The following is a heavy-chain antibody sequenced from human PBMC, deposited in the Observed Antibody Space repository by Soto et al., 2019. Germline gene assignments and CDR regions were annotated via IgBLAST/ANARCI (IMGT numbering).Heavy chain of an antibody. D-gene: IGHD3-9*01. J-gene: IGHJ4*02. CDR2: IYYSGST. CDR3: ARLEGLATISYYFDF. CDR1: GGSISSSSYY. V-gene: IGHV4-39*01. Sequence: SETLSLTCSVSGGSISSSSYYWGWIRQPPGKGLEWIGSIYYSGSTYYNPSLKSRVTISIDKSKNQFSLKLSSLTAPDTAVYYCARLEGLATISYYFDFWGQGTLVTVSS.